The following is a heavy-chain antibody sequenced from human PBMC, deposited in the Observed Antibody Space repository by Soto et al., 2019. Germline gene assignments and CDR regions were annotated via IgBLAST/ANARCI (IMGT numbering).Heavy chain of an antibody. J-gene: IGHJ4*02. CDR1: GFTFTNSA. Sequence: GXSVEVSCRFSGFTFTNSAWEWVRQARGQRLECIGWIGVGSGNRHYSQKFQERVTITRDMSTNTAYMELSSLRSEDTDVYYCAALGLNFVHWGKGTLVTVSS. CDR2: IGVGSGNR. CDR3: AALGLNFVH. V-gene: IGHV1-58*01.